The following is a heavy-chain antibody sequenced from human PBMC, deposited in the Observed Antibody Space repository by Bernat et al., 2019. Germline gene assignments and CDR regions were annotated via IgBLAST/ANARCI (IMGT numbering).Heavy chain of an antibody. Sequence: QVQLVESGGGVVQPGGSLRLSCAASGFTFSTYGMHWVRQAPGKGLEWVAFIRFDGSNQYYADSVKGRFTVSRDNSKNTLFLQMNRVRPGDTAMYYCARELNGGLEYWGQGPLVSVSS. V-gene: IGHV3-30*02. CDR1: GFTFSTYG. CDR2: IRFDGSNQ. D-gene: IGHD1-1*01. J-gene: IGHJ4*02. CDR3: ARELNGGLEY.